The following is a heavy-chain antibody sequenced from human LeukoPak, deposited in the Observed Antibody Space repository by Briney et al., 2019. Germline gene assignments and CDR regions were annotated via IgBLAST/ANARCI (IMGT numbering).Heavy chain of an antibody. CDR2: IYSGGST. Sequence: GGSLRLSCAASGFTFSSYDMTWVRQAPGKGLEWVSVIYSGGSTYYADSVKGRFTISRDNSKNTLYLQMNSLRAEDTAVYYCAKVVGLYCSGGSCYSGYFDYWGQGTLVTVSS. CDR1: GFTFSSYD. V-gene: IGHV3-23*03. D-gene: IGHD2-15*01. J-gene: IGHJ4*02. CDR3: AKVVGLYCSGGSCYSGYFDY.